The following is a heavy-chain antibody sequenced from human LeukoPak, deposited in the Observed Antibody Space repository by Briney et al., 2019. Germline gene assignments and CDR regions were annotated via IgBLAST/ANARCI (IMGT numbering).Heavy chain of an antibody. CDR2: TYYRSQWYN. CDR1: GDGVSSYSAA. J-gene: IGHJ4*02. CDR3: ARSDSSQCLV. Sequence: SQTLSLTCAISGDGVSSYSAAWNWIRQSPSRGLEWLGRTYYRSQWYNDYAVSVKSRITINPDTSKSQFSLQLNSVTPEDTAVYYCARSDSSQCLVWGQGTLVSVSS. V-gene: IGHV6-1*01. D-gene: IGHD6-19*01.